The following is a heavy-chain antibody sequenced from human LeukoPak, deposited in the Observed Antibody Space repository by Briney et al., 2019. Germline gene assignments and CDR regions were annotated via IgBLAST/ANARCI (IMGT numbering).Heavy chain of an antibody. V-gene: IGHV3-21*01. J-gene: IGHJ5*02. Sequence: GGSLRLSCAASGFTFSSYSMNWVRQAPGKGLEWVSSISSSSSYIYYVDSVKGRFTISRDNAKNSLYLQMNSLRAEDTAVYYCARAFWQQGPNWFDPWGQGTLVTVSS. D-gene: IGHD6-13*01. CDR2: ISSSSSYI. CDR3: ARAFWQQGPNWFDP. CDR1: GFTFSSYS.